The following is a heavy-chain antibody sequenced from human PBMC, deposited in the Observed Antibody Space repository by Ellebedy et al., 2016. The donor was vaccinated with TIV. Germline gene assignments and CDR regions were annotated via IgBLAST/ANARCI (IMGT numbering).Heavy chain of an antibody. Sequence: SETLSLXXTVSGDSISSHYWSWIRQPPGKGLEWLGEIHHSGNTNYNPSLKSRVTISVDKSKNQFSLKLTSVTAADTAIYYCARHGDFCADHWGQGTLVTVSS. V-gene: IGHV4-59*11. D-gene: IGHD4-17*01. J-gene: IGHJ4*02. CDR1: GDSISSHY. CDR2: IHHSGNT. CDR3: ARHGDFCADH.